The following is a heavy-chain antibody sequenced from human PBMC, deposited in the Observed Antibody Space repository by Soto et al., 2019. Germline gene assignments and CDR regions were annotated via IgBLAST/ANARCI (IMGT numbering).Heavy chain of an antibody. J-gene: IGHJ5*02. CDR1: GYTFTSYY. D-gene: IGHD1-26*01. CDR2: INPSGSST. Sequence: ASVKVSCKASGYTFTSYYMHWVRQAPGQGLERMGIINPSGSSTSYAQKFQGRVTMTRDTSTSTVYMELSSLGSEDTAVYYCARDSYRNWFDPWGQGALVTVSS. V-gene: IGHV1-46*01. CDR3: ARDSYRNWFDP.